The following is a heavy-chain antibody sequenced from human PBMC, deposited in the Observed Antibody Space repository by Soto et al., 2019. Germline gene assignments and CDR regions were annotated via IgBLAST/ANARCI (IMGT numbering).Heavy chain of an antibody. CDR3: ARHGIAAALDY. J-gene: IGHJ4*02. V-gene: IGHV4-39*01. D-gene: IGHD6-13*01. CDR1: GGSISSSSYY. CDR2: IYYSGST. Sequence: QLQLQESGPGLVKPSETLSLTCTVSGGSISSSSYYWGWIRQPPGKGLEWIGSIYYSGSTYYNPSLKSRVTISVDTSKNQFSLKLSSVTAADTAVYYCARHGIAAALDYWGQGTLVTVSS.